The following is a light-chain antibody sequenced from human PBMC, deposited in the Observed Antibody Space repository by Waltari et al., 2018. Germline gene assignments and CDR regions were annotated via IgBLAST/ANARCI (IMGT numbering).Light chain of an antibody. Sequence: DIVMTQSPDSLAVYLGERATINCKSRQSVLYSSNNKNYLACYQQKPGQPPKLLIYWASTRESGVPDRFSGSGSGTDFTLTISSLQAEDVAVYYCQQYYSTPYTFGQGTKLEIK. CDR3: QQYYSTPYT. V-gene: IGKV4-1*01. CDR2: WAS. J-gene: IGKJ2*01. CDR1: QSVLYSSNNKNY.